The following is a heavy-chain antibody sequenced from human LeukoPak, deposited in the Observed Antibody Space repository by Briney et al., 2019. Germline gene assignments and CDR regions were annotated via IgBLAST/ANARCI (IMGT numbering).Heavy chain of an antibody. Sequence: ASVKVSCKASGYTFTDYYLHWVRQAPGRGFEWMGWINPNSGDTNYAQKLQGRVTMTRDTSISTAYMELSSLRSDDTAVYYCARDSLGSWYDGTFDYWGQGTLVTVSS. J-gene: IGHJ4*02. D-gene: IGHD6-13*01. CDR2: INPNSGDT. V-gene: IGHV1-2*02. CDR3: ARDSLGSWYDGTFDY. CDR1: GYTFTDYY.